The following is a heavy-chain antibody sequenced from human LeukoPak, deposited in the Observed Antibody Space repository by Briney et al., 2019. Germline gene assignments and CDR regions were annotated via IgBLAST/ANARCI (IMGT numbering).Heavy chain of an antibody. D-gene: IGHD3-9*01. V-gene: IGHV4-30-4*01. J-gene: IGHJ4*02. Sequence: SQTLSLTCTVSGGSISSGDYYWSWIRQPPGKGLEWIGYIYYSGSTYYNPSLKSRVTISVDTSKNQFSLKLSSVTAADTGVYYCASTGVLNYDILPYYFDYWGQGTLVTVSS. CDR3: ASTGVLNYDILPYYFDY. CDR1: GGSISSGDYY. CDR2: IYYSGST.